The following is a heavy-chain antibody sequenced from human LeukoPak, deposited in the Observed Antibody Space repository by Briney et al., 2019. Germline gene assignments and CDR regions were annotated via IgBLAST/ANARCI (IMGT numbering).Heavy chain of an antibody. Sequence: PGGSLRLSCAVSGFTFSSYSMNWVRQAPGKGLEWVSYISSSSSTIYYADSVKGRFTISRDNAKNSLYLQMNSLRAEDTAVYYCARDPRVYSSSYYYYYMDVWGKGTTVTVSS. J-gene: IGHJ6*03. D-gene: IGHD6-13*01. CDR2: ISSSSSTI. CDR1: GFTFSSYS. CDR3: ARDPRVYSSSYYYYYMDV. V-gene: IGHV3-48*04.